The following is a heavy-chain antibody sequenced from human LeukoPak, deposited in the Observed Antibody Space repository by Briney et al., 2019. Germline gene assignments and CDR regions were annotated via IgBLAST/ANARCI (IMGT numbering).Heavy chain of an antibody. Sequence: SETLSLTCTVSRGSLSNYYWTWIRQSPGKGLEWIASISSAGKTNSNPSLQSRVTISLDTSNHQLSLKMTSVISADTAVYYCARGHIAPQRQFIARRGLRTVSRFDPWGQGTLVLVSA. J-gene: IGHJ5*02. CDR3: ARGHIAPQRQFIARRGLRTVSRFDP. D-gene: IGHD6-25*01. CDR2: ISSAGKT. V-gene: IGHV4-59*01. CDR1: RGSLSNYY.